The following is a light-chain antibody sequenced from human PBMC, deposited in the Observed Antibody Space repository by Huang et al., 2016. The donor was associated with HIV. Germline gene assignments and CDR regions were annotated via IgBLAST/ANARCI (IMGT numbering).Light chain of an antibody. CDR3: MQTTHWPRT. CDR1: QRLIDSDGNTY. V-gene: IGKV2-30*01. Sequence: DVVLTQSPLSLPVTLGQPASISCRSSQRLIDSDGNTYLNWFHQRPGQSPRRLIYRVSNRDSGVPDRFSGTGSGTDFTMKINRVEAEDVGVYYCMQTTHWPRTFGQGTKVEIK. CDR2: RVS. J-gene: IGKJ1*01.